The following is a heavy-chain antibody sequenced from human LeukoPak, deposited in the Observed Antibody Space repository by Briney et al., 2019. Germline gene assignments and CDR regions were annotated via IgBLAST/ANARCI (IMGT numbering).Heavy chain of an antibody. D-gene: IGHD5-12*01. Sequence: GSLRLSCAASGFTFSDYYMSWIRQAPGKGLEWVAYITSSGDDIYYADSVKGRFTISRDNAKNALFLRMSSLRVEDTATYYCASDIVATSGDFWGQGTLVSVSS. J-gene: IGHJ4*02. CDR1: GFTFSDYY. CDR3: ASDIVATSGDF. CDR2: ITSSGDDI. V-gene: IGHV3-11*01.